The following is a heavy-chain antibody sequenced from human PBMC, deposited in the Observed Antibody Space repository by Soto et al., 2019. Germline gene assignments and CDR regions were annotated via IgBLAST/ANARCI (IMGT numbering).Heavy chain of an antibody. V-gene: IGHV1-18*01. CDR3: ARDQSYGDAFDY. Sequence: QVQLVQSGAEVKKPGASVKVSCKASGYTFTSYGISWVRQAPGQGLEWVGWISAYNGNTNYAQKLQGRVTITTDTYTRTANIELRSLRSDDTAVYYCARDQSYGDAFDYWGQGTLVTVSS. D-gene: IGHD4-17*01. CDR1: GYTFTSYG. J-gene: IGHJ4*02. CDR2: ISAYNGNT.